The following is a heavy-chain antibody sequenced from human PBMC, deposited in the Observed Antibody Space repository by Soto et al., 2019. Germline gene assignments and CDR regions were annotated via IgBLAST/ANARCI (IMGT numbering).Heavy chain of an antibody. CDR2: IYFSVSGTS. D-gene: IGHD3-22*01. V-gene: IGHV4-39*01. CDR1: GDFISNTTYY. J-gene: IGHJ4*02. CDR3: ARPRYSFGTSGYYHFDY. Sequence: QLHLQESGPGLVKPSETLSLTCSVSGDFISNTTYYWAWVRQAPGKGLEWVGSIYFSVSGTSHYNPSLKSRDTISVDTSKNQYSLNLTSVTAADTAVYYCARPRYSFGTSGYYHFDYWGQGTLVTVSS.